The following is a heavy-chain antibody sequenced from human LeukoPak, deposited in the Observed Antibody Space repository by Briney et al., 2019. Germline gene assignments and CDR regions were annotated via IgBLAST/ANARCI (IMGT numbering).Heavy chain of an antibody. CDR1: GFSFTAYS. J-gene: IGHJ4*02. CDR3: ARRFDS. Sequence: PGGSLRLSCAASGFSFTAYSMNWVRQAPGRGLEWISYIGPGGDIYYADSVTGRFTVSRDTAKNSLYLQMNGLRVGDTAVYCCARRFDSWGQGTLVTVSS. V-gene: IGHV3-48*01. CDR2: IGPGGDI.